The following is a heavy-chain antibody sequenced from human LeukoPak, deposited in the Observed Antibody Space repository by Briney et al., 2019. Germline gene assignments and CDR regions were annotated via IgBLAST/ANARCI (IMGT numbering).Heavy chain of an antibody. V-gene: IGHV1-69*13. CDR2: IIPVFGTA. J-gene: IGHJ3*02. CDR1: GCTFSSYA. D-gene: IGHD2-15*01. Sequence: SVKVSCKASGCTFSSYAISWVRQAPGQGLEWMGGIIPVFGTANYAQKFQGRVTITADESTSTAYMELSSLRSEDTAVYYCAKYRVVGLGIDNAFDIWGHGTMVTVSS. CDR3: AKYRVVGLGIDNAFDI.